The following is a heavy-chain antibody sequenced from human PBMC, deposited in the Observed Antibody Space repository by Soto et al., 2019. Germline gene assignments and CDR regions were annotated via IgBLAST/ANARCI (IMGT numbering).Heavy chain of an antibody. CDR3: AKGLYSGSLVAFDI. CDR1: GFTFSSYA. Sequence: GGSLRLSCAASGFTFSSYAMSWVRQAPGKGLEWVSAVSGSGGSTYYADSVKGRFAISRDNSKNTLYLQMNSLRAEDTAVYYCAKGLYSGSLVAFDIWGQGTMVTVSS. V-gene: IGHV3-23*01. J-gene: IGHJ3*02. D-gene: IGHD1-26*01. CDR2: VSGSGGST.